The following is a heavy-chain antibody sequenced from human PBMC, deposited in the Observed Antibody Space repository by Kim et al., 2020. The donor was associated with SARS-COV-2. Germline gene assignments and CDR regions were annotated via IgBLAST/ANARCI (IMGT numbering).Heavy chain of an antibody. CDR2: INTNTGNP. CDR3: ARVQSFYYDRSGYNY. Sequence: ASVKVSCKASGYSFTRHAMNWVRQAPGQGLEWMGWINTNTGNPTYAQGFTGRFVFSLDTSVSTAYLRISSLKAEDTAVYYCARVQSFYYDRSGYNYWGQGTLVTVSS. D-gene: IGHD3-22*01. CDR1: GYSFTRHA. J-gene: IGHJ4*02. V-gene: IGHV7-4-1*02.